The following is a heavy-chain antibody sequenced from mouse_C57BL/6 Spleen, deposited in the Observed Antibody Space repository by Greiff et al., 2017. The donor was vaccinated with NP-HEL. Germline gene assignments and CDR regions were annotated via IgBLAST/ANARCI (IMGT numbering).Heavy chain of an antibody. J-gene: IGHJ2*01. D-gene: IGHD1-1*01. CDR3: AREYYSGSSYFDY. V-gene: IGHV1-80*01. CDR2: IYPGDGET. Sequence: VQLQESGAELVKPGASVKISCKASGYAFSSYWMNWVKQRPGKGLEWIGQIYPGDGETNYNGKFKGKATLTEDKSSSTAYMQLSSLTSEDSAVSFCAREYYSGSSYFDYWGQGPTLTVSS. CDR1: GYAFSSYW.